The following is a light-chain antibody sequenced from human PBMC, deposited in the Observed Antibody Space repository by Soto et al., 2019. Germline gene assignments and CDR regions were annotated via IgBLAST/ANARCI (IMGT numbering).Light chain of an antibody. CDR3: RQYGSSPSYT. CDR2: GAS. V-gene: IGKV3-20*01. CDR1: QSLRSY. J-gene: IGKJ2*01. Sequence: EIVLTQSPGTLSLSPGERATLSCRASQSLRSYLAWYQQKPGQAPRLLIYGASSMATGIPDRFSGSGSGTDFTLTISRLEPEDFAVYYCRQYGSSPSYTFGQGTKLEIK.